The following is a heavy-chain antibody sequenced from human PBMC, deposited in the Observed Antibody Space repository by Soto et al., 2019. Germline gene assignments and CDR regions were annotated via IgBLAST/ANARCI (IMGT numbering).Heavy chain of an antibody. CDR3: ARGHYEVYGMDV. Sequence: GGSLRLSCAASGFTFSSYAMHWVRQAPGKGLEWVAVISYDGSNKYYADSVKGRFTISRDNSKNTLYLQMNSLRAEDTAVYYCARGHYEVYGMDVWGQGTTVTVSS. CDR2: ISYDGSNK. CDR1: GFTFSSYA. V-gene: IGHV3-30-3*01. D-gene: IGHD3-3*01. J-gene: IGHJ6*02.